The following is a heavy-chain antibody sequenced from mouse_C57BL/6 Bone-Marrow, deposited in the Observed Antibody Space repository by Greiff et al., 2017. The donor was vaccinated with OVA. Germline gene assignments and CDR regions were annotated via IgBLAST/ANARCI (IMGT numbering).Heavy chain of an antibody. CDR2: ISNGGGST. CDR3: ARHEDYGYGAY. J-gene: IGHJ3*01. CDR1: GFTFSDYY. V-gene: IGHV5-12*01. D-gene: IGHD2-2*01. Sequence: VQLKESGGGLVQPGGSLKLSCAASGFTFSDYYMYWVRQTPEKRLEWVAYISNGGGSTYYPDTVKGRFTISRDNAKNTLYLQMSRLKSEDTAMYYCARHEDYGYGAYWGQGTLVTVSA.